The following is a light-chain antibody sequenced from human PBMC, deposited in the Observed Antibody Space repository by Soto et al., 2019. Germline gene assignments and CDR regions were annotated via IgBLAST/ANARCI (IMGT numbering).Light chain of an antibody. CDR3: QQSYSTPST. J-gene: IGKJ1*01. Sequence: IQITQSPSSLSASVGDTVTITCRASQSITSYLNWYQHQPGKAPKLLIFATSSLQSGVPSRSSGSGSGTGTDFTLTISSLQPEDFAIYFCQQSYSTPSTFGQGTKVDIK. CDR1: QSITSY. CDR2: ATS. V-gene: IGKV1-39*01.